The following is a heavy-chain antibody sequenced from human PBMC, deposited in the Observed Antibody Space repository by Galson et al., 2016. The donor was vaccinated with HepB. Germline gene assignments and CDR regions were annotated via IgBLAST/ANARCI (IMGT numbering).Heavy chain of an antibody. V-gene: IGHV3-30*18. CDR2: ISYDGSNK. CDR3: AKAPDSSGLHTPYP. J-gene: IGHJ5*02. D-gene: IGHD3-22*01. Sequence: SLRLSCAASGFTFSSYGMHWVRQAPGKGLEWVAVISYDGSNKYYADSVKGRFTTSRDNSKNTLYLQMNSLRAEDTAVYYCAKAPDSSGLHTPYPWGQGTLVTVSS. CDR1: GFTFSSYG.